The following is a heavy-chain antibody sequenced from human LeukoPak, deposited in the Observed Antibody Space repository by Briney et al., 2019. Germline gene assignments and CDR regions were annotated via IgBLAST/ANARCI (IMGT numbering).Heavy chain of an antibody. Sequence: PGGSLRLSCAASGFTFSSYAMHWVRQAPGKGLEWVAVISYDGSKYYADSVKGRFTISRDNSKNTLYLQMDSLRAEDTAVYYCAILPLTTGYFDYWGQGTLVTVSS. J-gene: IGHJ4*02. CDR1: GFTFSSYA. CDR3: AILPLTTGYFDY. V-gene: IGHV3-30-3*01. CDR2: ISYDGSK. D-gene: IGHD4-11*01.